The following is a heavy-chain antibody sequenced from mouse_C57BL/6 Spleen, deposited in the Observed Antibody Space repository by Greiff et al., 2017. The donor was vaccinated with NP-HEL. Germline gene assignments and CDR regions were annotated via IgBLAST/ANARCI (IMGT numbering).Heavy chain of an antibody. CDR2: IRLKSDNYAT. J-gene: IGHJ2*01. D-gene: IGHD4-1*01. CDR1: GFTFSNYW. V-gene: IGHV6-3*01. Sequence: EVHLVESGGGLVQPGGSMKLSCVASGFTFSNYWMNWVRQSPEKGLEWVAQIRLKSDNYATHYAESVKGRFTISRDDSKSSVYLQMNNLRAEDTGIYYCTVNWVYFDYWGQGTTLTVSS. CDR3: TVNWVYFDY.